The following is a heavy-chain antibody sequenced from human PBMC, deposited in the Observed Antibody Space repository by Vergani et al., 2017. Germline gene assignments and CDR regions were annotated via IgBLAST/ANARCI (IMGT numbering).Heavy chain of an antibody. CDR1: GASIGSGFY. Sequence: QLQLQESGPGLVTPSQTLSLTCSVSGASIGSGFYWAWIRQSPGEGLQWLTSIHNRGKTYHNPSLKSRVSVSLDTSKNRFSLNLTSVTATDTAVYYCARSQGDYWYFDLWGPGSLVTVSS. CDR3: ARSQGDYWYFDL. V-gene: IGHV4-38-2*01. J-gene: IGHJ2*01. D-gene: IGHD2-21*01. CDR2: IHNRGKT.